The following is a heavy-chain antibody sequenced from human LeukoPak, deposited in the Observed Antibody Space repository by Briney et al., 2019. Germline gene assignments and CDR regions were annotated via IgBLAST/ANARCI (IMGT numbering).Heavy chain of an antibody. CDR2: IWRTGDWT. CDR3: AKDRHDYGDYAFDS. V-gene: IGHV3-23*05. CDR1: GFIFRDYV. Sequence: GGSLRLSCTASGFIFRDYVMSWVRQAPGKGPEWVAAIWRTGDWTHYVDSVKGRFTISRDNSKNTLYLQMNRLRVADTAIYYCAKDRHDYGDYAFDSWGQGTLDTVSS. J-gene: IGHJ4*02. D-gene: IGHD4-17*01.